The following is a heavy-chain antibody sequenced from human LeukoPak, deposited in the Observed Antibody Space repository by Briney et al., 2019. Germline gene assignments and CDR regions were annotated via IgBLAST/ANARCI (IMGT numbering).Heavy chain of an antibody. CDR3: AREKYCSSTNCYPLFDP. D-gene: IGHD2-2*01. J-gene: IGHJ5*02. V-gene: IGHV3-7*01. CDR2: IKEDGSGK. Sequence: GGSLRLSCAASGFTFSTYWMFWVRQAPGKGLECVANIKEDGSGKYYVDSVKGRFSISRDNAKNSLYLQINSLRAEDTAVYYCAREKYCSSTNCYPLFDPWGQGTLVTVSS. CDR1: GFTFSTYW.